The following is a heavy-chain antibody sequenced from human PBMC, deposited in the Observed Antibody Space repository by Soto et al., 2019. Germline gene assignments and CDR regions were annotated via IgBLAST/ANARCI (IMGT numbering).Heavy chain of an antibody. V-gene: IGHV1-69*13. CDR2: IIPIFGTA. CDR3: ASSISCGGDCYSDFDY. Sequence: GASVKVSCKASGGTFSSYAISCVRQAPGQGLEWMGGIIPIFGTANYAQKFQGRVTITADESTSTAYMELSSLRSEDTAVYYCASSISCGGDCYSDFDYWGQGTLVTVSS. CDR1: GGTFSSYA. J-gene: IGHJ4*02. D-gene: IGHD2-21*02.